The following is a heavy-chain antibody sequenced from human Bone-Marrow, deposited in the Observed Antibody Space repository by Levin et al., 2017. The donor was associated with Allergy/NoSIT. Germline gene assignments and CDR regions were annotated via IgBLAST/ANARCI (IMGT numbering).Heavy chain of an antibody. D-gene: IGHD2-2*01. CDR3: ARQVPDSGYPRFADV. J-gene: IGHJ6*04. Sequence: SETLSLTCTVSGGSISDNTYYWGWIRQPPGTGLEWIGSIHYSVTTNYNPSLKSRVTISGDTSKNQFSLKLSSVTAADTAVYYCARQVPDSGYPRFADVWGKGTTVIVSS. CDR1: GGSISDNTYY. CDR2: IHYSVTT. V-gene: IGHV4-39*01.